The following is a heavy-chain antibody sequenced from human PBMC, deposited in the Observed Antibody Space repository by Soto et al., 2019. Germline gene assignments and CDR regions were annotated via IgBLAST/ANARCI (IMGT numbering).Heavy chain of an antibody. CDR2: IYYSGST. D-gene: IGHD2-15*01. CDR1: GGSISSSSYY. CDR3: ARHGIVCSGGSCYSGGWFDP. V-gene: IGHV4-39*01. Sequence: PSETLSLTSTVSGGSISSSSYYWGWIRQPPGKGLEWIGSIYYSGSTYYNPSLKSRVTISVDTSKNQFSLKLSSVTAADTAVYYCARHGIVCSGGSCYSGGWFDPWGQGTLVTVSS. J-gene: IGHJ5*02.